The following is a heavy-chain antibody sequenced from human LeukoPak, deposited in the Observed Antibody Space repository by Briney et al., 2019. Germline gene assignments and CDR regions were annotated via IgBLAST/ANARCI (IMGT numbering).Heavy chain of an antibody. CDR3: ARGRYCSGGGCYFDY. Sequence: ASVKVSCKASGYTFTGYYMHWVRQAPGQGLEWMGWINPNSGGTNYAQKFQGRVTMTRDTSISTAYMELSRLRSDDTAVYYCARGRYCSGGGCYFDYWGQGTLVTVSS. CDR1: GYTFTGYY. CDR2: INPNSGGT. D-gene: IGHD2-15*01. V-gene: IGHV1-2*02. J-gene: IGHJ4*02.